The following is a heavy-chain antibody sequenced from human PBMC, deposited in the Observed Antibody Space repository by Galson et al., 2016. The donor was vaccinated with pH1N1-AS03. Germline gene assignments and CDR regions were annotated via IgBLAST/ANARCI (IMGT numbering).Heavy chain of an antibody. V-gene: IGHV4-34*01. CDR2: INYGGNT. J-gene: IGHJ6*02. CDR3: ARQGGYSSSWYV. CDR1: GGSLSGYY. Sequence: TLSLTCDIQGGSLSGYYWGWIRQPPGKGLEYIGEINYGGNTNYNPSLKSRVLISKGTSKNQFSLRLSSVTAADTAVYYCARQGGYSSSWYVWGQGTTVTVSS. D-gene: IGHD6-13*01.